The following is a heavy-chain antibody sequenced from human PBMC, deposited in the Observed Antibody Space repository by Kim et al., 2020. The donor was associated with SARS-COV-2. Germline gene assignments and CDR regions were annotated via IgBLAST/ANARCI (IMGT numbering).Heavy chain of an antibody. V-gene: IGHV3-30*18. J-gene: IGHJ4*02. CDR2: ISYDGSNK. D-gene: IGHD2-2*01. Sequence: GGSLRLSCAASGFTFSSYGMHWVRQAPGKGLEWVAVISYDGSNKYYADSVKGRFTISRDNSKNTLYLQMNSLRAEDTAVYYCAKDGVVVVPAAMLDYWGQGTLVTVSS. CDR1: GFTFSSYG. CDR3: AKDGVVVVPAAMLDY.